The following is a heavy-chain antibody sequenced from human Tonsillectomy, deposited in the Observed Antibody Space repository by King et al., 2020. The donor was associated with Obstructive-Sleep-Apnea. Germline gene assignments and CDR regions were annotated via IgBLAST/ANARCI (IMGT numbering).Heavy chain of an antibody. V-gene: IGHV4-34*01. J-gene: IGHJ4*02. CDR3: SRGCSFLVPAAMAVDY. CDR2: INHSGST. D-gene: IGHD2-2*01. CDR1: GGSFSGYY. Sequence: VQLQQWGAGLLKPSETLSLTCAVYGGSFSGYYWSWIRQPPGKGLEWIGEINHSGSTNYNPSLKSRVTMSVDTSKNQFSLKLSSVTAADTAVYYCSRGCSFLVPAAMAVDYWGQGTLVTVSS.